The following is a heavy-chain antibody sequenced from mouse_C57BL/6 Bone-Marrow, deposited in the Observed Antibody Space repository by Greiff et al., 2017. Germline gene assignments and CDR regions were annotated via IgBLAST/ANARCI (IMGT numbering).Heavy chain of an antibody. J-gene: IGHJ1*03. V-gene: IGHV14-4*01. D-gene: IGHD1-1*01. Sequence: EVQLQQSGAELVRPGASVKLSCTASGFNIKDDYMHWVKQRPEQGLEWIGWIDPENGDTEYASKFQGKATITADTSSNTTYRQLTNLTSEDTAVYYCTTTVVDVGFDVWGTGTTVTVSS. CDR2: IDPENGDT. CDR1: GFNIKDDY. CDR3: TTTVVDVGFDV.